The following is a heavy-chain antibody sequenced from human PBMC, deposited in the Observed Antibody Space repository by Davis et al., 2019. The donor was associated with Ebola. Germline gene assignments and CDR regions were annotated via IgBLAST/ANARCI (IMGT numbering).Heavy chain of an antibody. Sequence: PGGSLRLSCAASGFTFSSYGMHWVRQAPGKGLEWVAVIWYDGSNKYYADSVKGRFTISRDNSKNTLYLQMNSLRAEDTAVYYCARIAGEGSPDVWGQGTTVTVSS. V-gene: IGHV3-33*01. CDR3: ARIAGEGSPDV. J-gene: IGHJ6*02. D-gene: IGHD6-13*01. CDR2: IWYDGSNK. CDR1: GFTFSSYG.